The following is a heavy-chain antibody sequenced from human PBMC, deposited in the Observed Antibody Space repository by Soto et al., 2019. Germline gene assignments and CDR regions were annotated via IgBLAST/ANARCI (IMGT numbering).Heavy chain of an antibody. CDR1: GDSISSADYY. CDR3: ARDLWVEPELYYYGMDV. Sequence: SETLSLTCTVSGDSISSADYYWSWIRQTPGKGLEWIGHIFYSGTTYYNPSLRSRLTISVDTSKNHFSLRLTSVTAADTAVYYCARDLWVEPELYYYGMDVWGQGTTVTVSS. CDR2: IFYSGTT. D-gene: IGHD1-1*01. V-gene: IGHV4-30-4*01. J-gene: IGHJ6*02.